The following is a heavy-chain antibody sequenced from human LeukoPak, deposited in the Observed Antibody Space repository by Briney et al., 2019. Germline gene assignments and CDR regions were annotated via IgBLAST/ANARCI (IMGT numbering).Heavy chain of an antibody. J-gene: IGHJ6*03. D-gene: IGHD5-12*01. CDR2: IKPSSGDT. CDR1: GYTFTDYY. CDR3: ARDPEGDVDMGDYYYMDV. V-gene: IGHV1-2*02. Sequence: ASVKVSCKASGYTFTDYYLHWVRQAPGQGLEWMGWIKPSSGDTKYAQKFQGRVTMTRDTSISTAYMELSRLRSDDTAVYYCARDPEGDVDMGDYYYMDVWGKGPRSPSP.